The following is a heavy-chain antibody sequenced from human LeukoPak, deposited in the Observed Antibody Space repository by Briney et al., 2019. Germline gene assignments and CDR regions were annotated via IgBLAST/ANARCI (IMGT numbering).Heavy chain of an antibody. CDR3: ARGDYYGSGSYKIPYYYYGMDV. Sequence: SGGSLRLPCAASGFTFSSYAMSWVRQAPGKGLEWVSAISGSGGSTYYADSVKSRFTISRDNSKNTLYLQMNSLRAEDTAVYYCARGDYYGSGSYKIPYYYYGMDVWGQGTTVTVSS. CDR2: ISGSGGST. V-gene: IGHV3-23*01. CDR1: GFTFSSYA. J-gene: IGHJ6*02. D-gene: IGHD3-10*01.